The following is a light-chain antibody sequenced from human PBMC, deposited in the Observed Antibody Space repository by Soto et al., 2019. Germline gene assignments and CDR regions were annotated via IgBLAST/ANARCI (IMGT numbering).Light chain of an antibody. Sequence: QAVLTHPASVSGSPGQSITISCTGTSRDGGGYNYVSWYQQHPGKAPKLMIYDVRNRPSGVSNRFSGSKSVNTASLTISGLQAEDEDDYYCSSYTTVSTYVFGTGPQVTVL. V-gene: IGLV2-14*01. J-gene: IGLJ1*01. CDR1: SRDGGGYNY. CDR3: SSYTTVSTYV. CDR2: DVR.